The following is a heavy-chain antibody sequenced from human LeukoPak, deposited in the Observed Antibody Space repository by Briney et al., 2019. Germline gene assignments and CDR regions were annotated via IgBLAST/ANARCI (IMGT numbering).Heavy chain of an antibody. J-gene: IGHJ4*02. CDR2: ISYDGGDK. V-gene: IGHV3-30*02. CDR3: AKVRVVFNWNYAYYFDD. CDR1: GFTFSSYA. Sequence: GGSLRLSCAASGFTFSSYAMHWVRQAPGKGLEWVAFISYDGGDKYYADSVKGRFTISRDNSKNTLYLLLNSLRADDTAVYYCAKVRVVFNWNYAYYFDDWGQGTLVTVSS. D-gene: IGHD1-7*01.